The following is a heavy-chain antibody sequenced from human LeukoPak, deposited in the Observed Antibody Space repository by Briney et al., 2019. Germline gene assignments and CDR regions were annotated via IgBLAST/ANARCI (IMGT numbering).Heavy chain of an antibody. V-gene: IGHV3-33*01. CDR2: IFYDGSNQ. D-gene: IGHD3-16*01. CDR1: GFTFSNYG. J-gene: IGHJ4*02. Sequence: SGGSLRLSCAASGFTFSNYGMHWVRQAPGKGLEWLAAIFYDGSNQHYADTVKGRFTISRDNSKNTLYLQVNSLTAEDTAVYYCARVGGSSYWGQGTLVTVSS. CDR3: ARVGGSSY.